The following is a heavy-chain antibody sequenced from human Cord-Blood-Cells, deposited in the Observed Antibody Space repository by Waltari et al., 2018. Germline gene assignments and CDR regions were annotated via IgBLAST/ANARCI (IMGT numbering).Heavy chain of an antibody. D-gene: IGHD5-18*01. CDR2: INHSGST. V-gene: IGHV4-34*01. CDR1: GGSFSGYY. Sequence: QVQLQQWGAGLLKPSETLSLTCAVYGGSFSGYYWSWIRQPPGKGLEWIGEINHSGSTTTNPTLTSRLTRSVDPSKNQFALKLSSVTAADTAVYYCARLFLDTAMVTDYYYGMDVWGQGTTVTVSS. CDR3: ARLFLDTAMVTDYYYGMDV. J-gene: IGHJ6*02.